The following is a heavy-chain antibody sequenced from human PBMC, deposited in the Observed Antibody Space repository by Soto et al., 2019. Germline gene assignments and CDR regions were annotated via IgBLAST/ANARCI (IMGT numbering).Heavy chain of an antibody. D-gene: IGHD6-6*01. Sequence: PSETLSLTFSVSGCSISSGDYYLSWIRQPPGKGLEWIGEINHSGSTNYNPSLKSRVTISVDTSKNQFSLKLSSVTAADTAVYYCARTSRFEYWGQGTLVTVS. CDR2: INHSGST. J-gene: IGHJ4*02. CDR1: GCSISSGDYY. V-gene: IGHV4-39*07. CDR3: ARTSRFEY.